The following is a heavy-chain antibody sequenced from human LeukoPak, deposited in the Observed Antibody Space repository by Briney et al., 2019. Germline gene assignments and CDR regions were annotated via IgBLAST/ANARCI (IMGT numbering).Heavy chain of an antibody. Sequence: SETLSLTCTVSGGSISSYYWSWTRQPPGKGLEWIGYIYYSGSTNYNPSLKSRVTISVDTSKNQFSLKLSSVTAADTAVYYCARGSYCSGGSRYLRWFDPWGQGTLVTVSS. CDR3: ARGSYCSGGSRYLRWFDP. CDR1: GGSISSYY. J-gene: IGHJ5*02. CDR2: IYYSGST. D-gene: IGHD2-15*01. V-gene: IGHV4-59*01.